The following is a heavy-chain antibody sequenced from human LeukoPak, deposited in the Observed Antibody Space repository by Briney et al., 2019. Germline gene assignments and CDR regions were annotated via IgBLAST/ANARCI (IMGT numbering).Heavy chain of an antibody. CDR3: ARGGVGGIVVVVAAHFDY. J-gene: IGHJ4*02. V-gene: IGHV1-2*02. CDR2: INPNSGGT. CDR1: GYTFTGYY. Sequence: ASVKVSCKASGYTFTGYYMHWVRQAPGQGLEWMGWINPNSGGTNYAQKFQGRVTMTGDTSISTAYMELSRLRSDDTAVYYCARGGVGGIVVVVAAHFDYWGQGTLVTVSS. D-gene: IGHD2-15*01.